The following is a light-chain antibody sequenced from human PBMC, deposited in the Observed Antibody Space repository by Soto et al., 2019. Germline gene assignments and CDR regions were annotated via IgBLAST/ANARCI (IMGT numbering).Light chain of an antibody. Sequence: EIVMTQSPATLSASVGGRATLSCRTSQSVTTNLDWYQQKAGQAPRLLISGASTMATGFPARFSGSGSGTEFTLTISSLQSEDFAVYYCQQSNDWPYTFGGGTRVEIK. CDR2: GAS. CDR1: QSVTTN. J-gene: IGKJ4*01. CDR3: QQSNDWPYT. V-gene: IGKV3-15*01.